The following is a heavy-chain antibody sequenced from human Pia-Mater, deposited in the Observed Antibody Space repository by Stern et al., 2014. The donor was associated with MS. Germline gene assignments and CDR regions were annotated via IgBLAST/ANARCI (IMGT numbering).Heavy chain of an antibody. J-gene: IGHJ5*02. CDR1: GGAMTTYY. CDR2: VYTSGGT. V-gene: IGHV4-4*07. Sequence: QDQLVQSGPGLVKPSETLSLTCTVSGGAMTTYYWTWIRQPAGKGLEWIGRVYTSGGTNYNPSLESRVTVSVDTTQTQFYLDLRSVTAADTAVYYCARGVAGSYYNKWFDPWGQGILVTVSS. D-gene: IGHD3-10*01. CDR3: ARGVAGSYYNKWFDP.